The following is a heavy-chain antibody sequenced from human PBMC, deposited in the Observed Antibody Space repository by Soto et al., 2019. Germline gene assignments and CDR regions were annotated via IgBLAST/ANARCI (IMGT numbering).Heavy chain of an antibody. CDR1: GFAFNNYW. CDR3: ATELSGLLEF. V-gene: IGHV3-74*01. Sequence: GALRLSCAASGFAFNNYWMHWVRQAPGKGLVWVSHIDRDGSSTDYTDSVKGRFTISRDNAKNTLYLQMNSLRPEDAAVYYCATELSGLLEFWGQGT. D-gene: IGHD2-21*01. J-gene: IGHJ4*02. CDR2: IDRDGSST.